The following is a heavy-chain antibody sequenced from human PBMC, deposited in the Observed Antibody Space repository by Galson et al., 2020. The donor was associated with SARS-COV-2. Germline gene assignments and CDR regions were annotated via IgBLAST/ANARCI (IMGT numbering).Heavy chain of an antibody. Sequence: ETSETLSLTCTVSGGSISSGDYYWSWIRQPPGKGLEWIGYIYYSGSTYYNPSLKSRVTISVDTSKNQFSLKLSSVTAADTAVYYCARDLRVITMFGVVSDHGMDVWGQGTTVTVSS. D-gene: IGHD3-3*01. CDR3: ARDLRVITMFGVVSDHGMDV. CDR2: IYYSGST. V-gene: IGHV4-30-4*01. J-gene: IGHJ6*02. CDR1: GGSISSGDYY.